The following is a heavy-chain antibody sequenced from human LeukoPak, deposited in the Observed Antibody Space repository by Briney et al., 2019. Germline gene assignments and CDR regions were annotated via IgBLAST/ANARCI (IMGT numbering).Heavy chain of an antibody. CDR2: ISYDGSNK. CDR3: AKDEGGGSPPL. J-gene: IGHJ4*02. Sequence: GGSLRLSCAASGFTFSSYGMHWVRQAPGKGLEWVAVISYDGSNKYYADSVKGRFTISRDNSKNTLYLQMNSLRAEDTAVYYCAKDEGGGSPPLWGQGTLVTVSS. D-gene: IGHD2-15*01. CDR1: GFTFSSYG. V-gene: IGHV3-30*18.